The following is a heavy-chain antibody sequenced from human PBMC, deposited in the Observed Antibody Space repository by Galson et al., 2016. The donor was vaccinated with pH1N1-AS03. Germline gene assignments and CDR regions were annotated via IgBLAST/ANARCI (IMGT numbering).Heavy chain of an antibody. CDR3: ARVSGGSRLLIFDF. D-gene: IGHD3-10*02. J-gene: IGHJ4*02. CDR2: ISSSSSPI. Sequence: SLRLSCAASGFTFSDYDMSWIRQAPGKGLEWVSSISSSSSPIYCADSVKGRFTTSRDNAKNSVYLQMNSLRAEDTAVYYCARVSGGSRLLIFDFWGQGTLVTVSS. CDR1: GFTFSDYD. V-gene: IGHV3-11*04.